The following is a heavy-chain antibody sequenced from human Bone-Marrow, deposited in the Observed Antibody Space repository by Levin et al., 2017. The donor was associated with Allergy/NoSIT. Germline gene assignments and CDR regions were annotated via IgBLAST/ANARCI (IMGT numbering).Heavy chain of an antibody. CDR3: ARGQGDYGDYSNWFDP. CDR2: IGTAGDT. D-gene: IGHD4-17*01. CDR1: GFTFSSYD. Sequence: GGSLRLSCAASGFTFSSYDMHWVRQATGKGLEWVSAIGTAGDTYYPGSVKGRFTISRENAKNSLYLQMNSLRAGDTAVYYCARGQGDYGDYSNWFDPWGQGTLVTVSS. J-gene: IGHJ5*02. V-gene: IGHV3-13*01.